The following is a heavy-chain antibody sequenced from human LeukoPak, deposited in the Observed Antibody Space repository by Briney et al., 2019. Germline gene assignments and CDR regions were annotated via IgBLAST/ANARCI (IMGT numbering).Heavy chain of an antibody. J-gene: IGHJ4*02. CDR2: IYPGDSDT. CDR1: GYSFTSYW. CDR3: ATYNYYDSRGHYYEWVY. V-gene: IGHV5-51*01. Sequence: GESLKISCKGSGYSFTSYWIGWVRQMPGKGLEWMGIIYPGDSDTRYSPSFQGQVTISADKSITTAYLQWSSLKASDTAMYYCATYNYYDSRGHYYEWVYWGQGTLVTVSS. D-gene: IGHD3-22*01.